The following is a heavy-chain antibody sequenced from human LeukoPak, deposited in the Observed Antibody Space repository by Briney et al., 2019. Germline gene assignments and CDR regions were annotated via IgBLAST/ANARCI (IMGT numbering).Heavy chain of an antibody. D-gene: IGHD4-11*01. J-gene: IGHJ6*03. CDR2: MNPNSGNT. Sequence: GASVRVSCKASGYTSTSHDINRVRQATGQGLEWMGWMNPNSGNTGYAQKFQGRVTITRNTSISTAYMELSSLRSEDTAVYYCARTLHDYSNYGGYYYYYMDVWGKGTTVTVSS. CDR3: ARTLHDYSNYGGYYYYYMDV. V-gene: IGHV1-8*03. CDR1: GYTSTSHD.